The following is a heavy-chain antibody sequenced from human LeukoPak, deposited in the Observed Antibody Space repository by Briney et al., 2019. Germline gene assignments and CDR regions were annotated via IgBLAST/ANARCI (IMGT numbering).Heavy chain of an antibody. J-gene: IGHJ3*02. CDR3: ARDLPRVNTYYYGSGSYYKDAFDI. D-gene: IGHD3-10*01. CDR2: IHDTGST. CDR1: GGSIGSYY. Sequence: SETLSLTCTVSGGSIGSYYWSWIRQPPGKGLEWIGYIHDTGSTKYNPSLKSRVTISVDTSRNHLSLKLTSVTAADTAVYYCARDLPRVNTYYYGSGSYYKDAFDIWGQGTMVTVSS. V-gene: IGHV4-59*01.